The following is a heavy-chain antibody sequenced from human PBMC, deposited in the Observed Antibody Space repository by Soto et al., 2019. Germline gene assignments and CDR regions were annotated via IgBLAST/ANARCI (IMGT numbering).Heavy chain of an antibody. CDR2: IYKSATT. CDR1: GDSISNLVYF. J-gene: IGHJ5*01. CDR3: ARGRYCLTGRCFPNWFDS. Sequence: SETLSLTCSVSGDSISNLVYFWSWIRQPPGQALEYIGYIYKSATTYYNPSFESRVAISVDTSKSQFSLNVTSLTAAATAVYFCARGRYCLTGRCFPNWFDSWGQGALVTVSS. V-gene: IGHV4-30-4*01. D-gene: IGHD7-27*01.